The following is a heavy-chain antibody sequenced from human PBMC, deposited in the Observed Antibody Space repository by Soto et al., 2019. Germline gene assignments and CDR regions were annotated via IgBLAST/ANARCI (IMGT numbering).Heavy chain of an antibody. CDR2: IIPIFGTA. CDR3: AREMMDYYDSSGPFDY. CDR1: GGTFSSYA. V-gene: IGHV1-69*01. Sequence: QVQLVQSGAEVKKPGSSVKVSCKASGGTFSSYAISWVRQAPGQGLEWMGGIIPIFGTANYAQKFQGRVTITADETTSTAYMELSSLRSEDTAVYYCAREMMDYYDSSGPFDYWGQGTLVTVSS. J-gene: IGHJ4*02. D-gene: IGHD3-22*01.